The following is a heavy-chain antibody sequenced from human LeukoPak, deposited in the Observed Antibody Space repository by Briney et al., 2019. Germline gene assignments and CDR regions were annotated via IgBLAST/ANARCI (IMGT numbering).Heavy chain of an antibody. V-gene: IGHV4-34*01. CDR2: INHSGST. CDR1: GGSFSGYY. CDR3: ARGGYYDYIWGSYRSDYFDY. J-gene: IGHJ4*02. Sequence: SETLSLTCAVYGGSFSGYYWSWIRQPPGKGLEWIGEINHSGSTNYNPSLKSRVTISVDTSKKQFSLKLSSVTAADTAVYYCARGGYYDYIWGSYRSDYFDYWGQGTLVTVSS. D-gene: IGHD3-16*02.